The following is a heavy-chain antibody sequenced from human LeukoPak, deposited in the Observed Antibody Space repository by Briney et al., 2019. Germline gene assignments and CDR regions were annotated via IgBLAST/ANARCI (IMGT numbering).Heavy chain of an antibody. Sequence: SETLSLTCTVSGGSINNYYGSWIRQPPGMGLEWIGYIYYNGDTSYYPSLKSRVTMTLDTSKKQFSLKLNSVTAADTVVYFCARYASDGRTLEYWGQGILVTVSS. CDR3: ARYASDGRTLEY. CDR2: IYYNGDT. CDR1: GGSINNYY. J-gene: IGHJ1*01. D-gene: IGHD5-24*01. V-gene: IGHV4-59*01.